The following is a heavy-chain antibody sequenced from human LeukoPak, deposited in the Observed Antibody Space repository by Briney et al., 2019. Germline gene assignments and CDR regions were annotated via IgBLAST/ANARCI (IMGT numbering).Heavy chain of an antibody. CDR3: AKDLRGLSTLYYYYMDV. CDR1: GFTFSSYA. Sequence: AGGSLRLSCAASGFTFSSYAMSWVRQAPGKGLEWVSAISGSGGSTYYADSVKGRFTISRDNSKNTLYLQMNSPRAEDTAVYYCAKDLRGLSTLYYYYMDVWGKGTTVTVSS. CDR2: ISGSGGST. V-gene: IGHV3-23*01. D-gene: IGHD3-16*02. J-gene: IGHJ6*03.